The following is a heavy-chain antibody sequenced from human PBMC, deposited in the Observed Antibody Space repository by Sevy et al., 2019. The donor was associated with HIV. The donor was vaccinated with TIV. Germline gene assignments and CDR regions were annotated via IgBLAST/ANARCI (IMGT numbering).Heavy chain of an antibody. CDR3: VKDKVDGESGYGLFDY. D-gene: IGHD5-12*01. CDR2: LSRHSGTI. Sequence: GGSLRLSCAASGFTFDDYAMHWVRQAPGKGLEWVSGLSRHSGTIGYADSVKGRFTISRDNAMNHLYLQMNSLRAEDTGSYYCVKDKVDGESGYGLFDYWGQGTLVTVSS. J-gene: IGHJ4*02. CDR1: GFTFDDYA. V-gene: IGHV3-9*01.